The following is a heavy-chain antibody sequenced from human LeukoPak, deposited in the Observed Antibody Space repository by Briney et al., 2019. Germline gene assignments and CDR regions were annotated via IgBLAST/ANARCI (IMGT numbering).Heavy chain of an antibody. CDR1: GGSISSYY. D-gene: IGHD4-17*01. J-gene: IGHJ6*02. CDR2: IYYSGST. V-gene: IGHV4-59*01. CDR3: ARDVVDYPKMTTVTTILGMDV. Sequence: SETLSLTCTVSGGSISSYYWSWIRQPPGKGLEWIGYIYYSGSTNYNPSLKSRVTISVDTSKNQFSPKLSSVTAADTAVYYCARDVVDYPKMTTVTTILGMDVWGQGTTVTVSS.